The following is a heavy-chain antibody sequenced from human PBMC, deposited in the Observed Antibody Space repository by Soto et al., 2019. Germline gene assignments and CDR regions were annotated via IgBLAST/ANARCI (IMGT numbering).Heavy chain of an antibody. V-gene: IGHV1-18*01. CDR3: ARGGCSGGSCYWPPDY. J-gene: IGHJ4*02. CDR1: GYTFTSYG. CDR2: ISAYNGNT. Sequence: ASVKVSCKASGYTFTSYGISWVRQAPGQGLEWMGWISAYNGNTNYAQKLQGRVTMTTDTSTSTAYMELRSLRSGDTAVYYCARGGCSGGSCYWPPDYWGQGTLVTVSS. D-gene: IGHD2-15*01.